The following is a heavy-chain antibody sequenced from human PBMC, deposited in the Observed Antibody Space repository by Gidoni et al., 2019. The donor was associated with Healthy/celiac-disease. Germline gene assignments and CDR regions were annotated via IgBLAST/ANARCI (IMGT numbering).Heavy chain of an antibody. J-gene: IGHJ6*02. Sequence: QVQLVASGGGVVQPGRSLRLPCAASGFTFSSYSMHWVRQAPGKGLEWVAVIWYDGSNKYYADSVKGRFTISRDNSKNTLYLQMNSLRAEDTAVYYCARLPLAYCGGDCYGYYYYGMDVWGQGTTVTVSS. CDR1: GFTFSSYS. CDR2: IWYDGSNK. D-gene: IGHD2-21*02. V-gene: IGHV3-33*01. CDR3: ARLPLAYCGGDCYGYYYYGMDV.